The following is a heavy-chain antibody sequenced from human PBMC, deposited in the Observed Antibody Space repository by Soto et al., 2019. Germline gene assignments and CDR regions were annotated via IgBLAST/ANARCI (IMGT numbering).Heavy chain of an antibody. V-gene: IGHV5-51*01. CDR3: ARKYYYGAGTLDY. Sequence: EVQLVQSAAEVKKPGESLKISCKGSGYTFTHYWIGWVRQMPGKGLEWMGIIYPGDSETRYSPSFQGQVTMSADKSISTAYLQWSSLKASDSAMYYCARKYYYGAGTLDYWGQGTLVTVSS. D-gene: IGHD3-10*01. J-gene: IGHJ4*02. CDR1: GYTFTHYW. CDR2: IYPGDSET.